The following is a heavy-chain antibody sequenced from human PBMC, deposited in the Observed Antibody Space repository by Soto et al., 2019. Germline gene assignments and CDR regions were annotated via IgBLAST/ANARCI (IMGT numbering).Heavy chain of an antibody. J-gene: IGHJ4*02. CDR2: IYYSGST. D-gene: IGHD6-6*01. V-gene: IGHV4-31*03. CDR1: GCSISSGGYY. CDR3: ARGSSIAARLGDGY. Sequence: QVQLQESGPGLVKPSQTLSLTCTVSGCSISSGGYYWSWIRQHPGKGLEWIGYIYYSGSTYYNPSLISRVTIAVDTSKNQFSLKLSSVTAADTAVYYCARGSSIAARLGDGYWGQGTLVTVSS.